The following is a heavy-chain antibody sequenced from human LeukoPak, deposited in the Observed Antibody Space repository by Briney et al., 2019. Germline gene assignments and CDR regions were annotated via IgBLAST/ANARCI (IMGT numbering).Heavy chain of an antibody. CDR2: IIHSGST. Sequence: KPSETLSLTCGVYGGSFSGYYWTRIRQFPGMGLEWIAEIIHSGSTNYNPSLTGRVTLSVDTSKNQFSLQLSSVTAADTAVYYCARGILVTVYAAFDYWSQGSLVTVSS. V-gene: IGHV4-34*01. CDR1: GGSFSGYY. CDR3: ARGILVTVYAAFDY. J-gene: IGHJ4*02. D-gene: IGHD2-8*01.